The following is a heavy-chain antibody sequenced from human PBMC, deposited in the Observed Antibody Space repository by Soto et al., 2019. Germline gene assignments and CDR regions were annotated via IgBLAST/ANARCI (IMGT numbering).Heavy chain of an antibody. CDR3: ARCIAAAGPIDY. CDR2: IYHSGST. J-gene: IGHJ4*02. V-gene: IGHV4-4*02. Sequence: QVQLQESGPGLVKPSGTLSLTCAVSGGSISSSNWWSWVRQPPGKRMEWIGEIYHSGSTNKNPSLKSRVTISVDKSKNQFYLKLTSVTVADTAVYYCARCIAAAGPIDYWGQGTLVTVSS. CDR1: GGSISSSNW. D-gene: IGHD6-13*01.